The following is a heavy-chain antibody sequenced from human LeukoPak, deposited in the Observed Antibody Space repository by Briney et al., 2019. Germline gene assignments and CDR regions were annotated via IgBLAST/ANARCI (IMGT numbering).Heavy chain of an antibody. V-gene: IGHV3-66*03. CDR2: IYSCGST. CDR3: ARAPYDFWSGLGY. J-gene: IGHJ4*02. Sequence: GGSLRLSCAASGFTVSSNYMSWVRQAPGKGLEWVSVIYSCGSTYYADSVKGRFTISRDNSKNTLYLQMNSLRAEDTAVYYCARAPYDFWSGLGYWGQGTLVTVSS. D-gene: IGHD3-3*01. CDR1: GFTVSSNY.